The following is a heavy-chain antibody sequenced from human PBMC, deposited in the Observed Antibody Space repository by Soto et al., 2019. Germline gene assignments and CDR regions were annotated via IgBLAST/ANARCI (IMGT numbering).Heavy chain of an antibody. CDR1: GGSISSGGYS. V-gene: IGHV4-30-2*01. Sequence: SETLSLTCAVSGGSISSGGYSWSWIRQPPGKGLEWIGYIYHSGSTYYNPSLKSRVTISVDRSKNQFSLKLSSVTAADTAVYYCARDPNFNWFDPWGQGTLVTVSS. CDR3: ARDPNFNWFDP. J-gene: IGHJ5*02. CDR2: IYHSGST.